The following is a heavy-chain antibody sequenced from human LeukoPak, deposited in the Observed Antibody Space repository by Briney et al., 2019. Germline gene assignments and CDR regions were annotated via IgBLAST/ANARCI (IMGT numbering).Heavy chain of an antibody. V-gene: IGHV3-30-3*01. D-gene: IGHD3-10*01. J-gene: IGHJ4*02. CDR2: MSPDGNKK. CDR3: ARDLIGRYTSDY. CDR1: GFTFSEYN. Sequence: PGRSLRLSCAASGFTFSEYNMHWVRQAPGKGLDWVALMSPDGNKKYYADSVKGRFTISRDNSKNTVDLQLNSLRAEDTAVYYCARDLIGRYTSDYCGQGTLVTVSS.